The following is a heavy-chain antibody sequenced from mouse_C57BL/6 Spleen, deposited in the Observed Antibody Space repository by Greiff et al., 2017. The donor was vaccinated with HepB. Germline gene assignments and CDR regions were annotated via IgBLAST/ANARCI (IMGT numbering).Heavy chain of an antibody. D-gene: IGHD2-4*01. V-gene: IGHV5-4*01. CDR1: GFTFSSYA. Sequence: EVQLKESGGGLVKPGGSLKLSCAASGFTFSSYAMSWVRQTPEKRLEWVATISDGGSYTYYPDNVKGRFTISRDNAKNNLYLQMSHLKSEDTAMYYCARDEDYDGAMDYWGQGTSVTVSS. CDR3: ARDEDYDGAMDY. J-gene: IGHJ4*01. CDR2: ISDGGSYT.